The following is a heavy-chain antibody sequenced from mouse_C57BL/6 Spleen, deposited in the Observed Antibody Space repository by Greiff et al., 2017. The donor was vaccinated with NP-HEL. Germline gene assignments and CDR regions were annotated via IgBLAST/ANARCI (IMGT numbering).Heavy chain of an antibody. J-gene: IGHJ3*01. CDR3: TRGDGYSFFAY. CDR1: GYTFTDYE. D-gene: IGHD2-3*01. Sequence: QVQLQQSGAELVRPGASVTLSCKASGYTFTDYEMHWVKQTPVHGLEWIGAIDPETGGTAYNQKFKGKAILTVDKSSSTAYMELRSLTSEDSAVYYCTRGDGYSFFAYWGQGTLVTVSA. CDR2: IDPETGGT. V-gene: IGHV1-15*01.